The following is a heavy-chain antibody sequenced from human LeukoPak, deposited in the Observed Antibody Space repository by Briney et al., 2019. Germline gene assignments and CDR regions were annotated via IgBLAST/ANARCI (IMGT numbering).Heavy chain of an antibody. CDR1: GGSFSGYY. D-gene: IGHD6-13*01. CDR3: ARAVAAAGNYYYYYMDV. CDR2: IYHSGST. Sequence: SETLSLTCAVYGGSFSGYYWSWIRQPPGKGLEWIGSIYHSGSTYYNPSLKSRVTISVDTSKNQFSLKLSSVTAADTAVYYCARAVAAAGNYYYYYMDVWGKGTTVTISS. V-gene: IGHV4-34*01. J-gene: IGHJ6*03.